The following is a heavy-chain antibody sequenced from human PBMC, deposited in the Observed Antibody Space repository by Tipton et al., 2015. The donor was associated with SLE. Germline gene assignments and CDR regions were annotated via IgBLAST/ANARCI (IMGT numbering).Heavy chain of an antibody. D-gene: IGHD4/OR15-4a*01. J-gene: IGHJ4*02. V-gene: IGHV4-4*02. CDR1: GGSIRSSNW. Sequence: TLSLTCAVSGGSIRSSNWWRWVRQPPGKGLEWIGEIHHSGSTNSNPSLKSRVTISVDKSKNQFSLKLSSVTVADTAVDYCAKDYNHDNSDYNWGQGTLVIVSS. CDR3: AKDYNHDNSDYN. CDR2: IHHSGST.